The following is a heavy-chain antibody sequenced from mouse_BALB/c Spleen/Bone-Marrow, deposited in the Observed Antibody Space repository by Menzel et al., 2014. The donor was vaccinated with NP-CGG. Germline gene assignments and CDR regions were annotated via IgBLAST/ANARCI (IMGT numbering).Heavy chain of an antibody. CDR1: GYSITSGYS. CDR3: TRRGLHYGYAMDY. V-gene: IGHV3-1*02. Sequence: EVKLQESGPDLVKPSQSLSLACTVTGYSITSGYSWHWIRQSPGNKLEWMGYIHYSGSTNYNPSLKSRISITRDTSKNQFFLQLNSVTTEDTATYYCTRRGLHYGYAMDYWGQGTSVTVSS. J-gene: IGHJ4*01. CDR2: IHYSGST. D-gene: IGHD1-1*02.